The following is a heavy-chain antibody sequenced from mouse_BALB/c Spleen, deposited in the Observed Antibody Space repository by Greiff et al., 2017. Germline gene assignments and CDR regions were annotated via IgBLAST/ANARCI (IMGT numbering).Heavy chain of an antibody. J-gene: IGHJ3*01. D-gene: IGHD2-14*01. CDR2: ISDGGSYT. Sequence: EVKLMESGGGLVKPGGSLKLSCAASGFTFSDYYMYWVRQTPEKRLEWVATISDGGSYTYYPDSVKGRFTISRDNAKNNLYLQMSSLKSEDTAMYYCAREDRYDGAWFAYWGQGTLVTVSA. CDR1: GFTFSDYY. CDR3: AREDRYDGAWFAY. V-gene: IGHV5-4*02.